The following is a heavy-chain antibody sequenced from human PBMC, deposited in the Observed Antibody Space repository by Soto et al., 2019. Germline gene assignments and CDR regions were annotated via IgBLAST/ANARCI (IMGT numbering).Heavy chain of an antibody. CDR1: GFTFGDYA. D-gene: IGHD2-21*02. V-gene: IGHV3-49*03. CDR3: TRVEHIVVVTAIHDWFDP. CDR2: IRSKAYGGTT. Sequence: SLRLSCTASGFTFGDYAMSWFRQAPGKGLEWVGFIRSKAYGGTTEYAASVKGRFTISRDDSKNIAYLQMNSLKTEDTAVYYCTRVEHIVVVTAIHDWFDPWGQGTLVTVSS. J-gene: IGHJ5*02.